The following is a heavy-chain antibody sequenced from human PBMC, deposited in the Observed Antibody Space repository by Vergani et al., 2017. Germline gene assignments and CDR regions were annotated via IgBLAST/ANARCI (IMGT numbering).Heavy chain of an antibody. Sequence: EVQLVESGGGLVQPGGSLRLSCAASGFTFSSYAMSWVRQAPGKGLEWVSAISGSGGSTYYADSVKGRFTISRDNSKNTLYLQMNSLRAEDTAVYYCAKSGLPKQWLAYYFDYWGQGTLVTVSS. V-gene: IGHV3-23*04. J-gene: IGHJ4*02. CDR3: AKSGLPKQWLAYYFDY. CDR2: ISGSGGST. CDR1: GFTFSSYA. D-gene: IGHD6-19*01.